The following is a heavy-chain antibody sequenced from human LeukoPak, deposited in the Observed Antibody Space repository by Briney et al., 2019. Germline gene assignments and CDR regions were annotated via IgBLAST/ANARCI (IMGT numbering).Heavy chain of an antibody. J-gene: IGHJ6*03. CDR2: IYSGGST. V-gene: IGHV3-53*01. Sequence: GGSLRLSCAASGFTVSSNYMSWVRQAPGKGLEWVSVIYSGGSTYYADTVQGRLHIYRHNSKKTLYLQMNSLRAEDTAMYYCARGYYGSGSYSPPSYYYYYMDVWGKGTTVTVSS. CDR3: ARGYYGSGSYSPPSYYYYYMDV. CDR1: GFTVSSNY. D-gene: IGHD3-10*01.